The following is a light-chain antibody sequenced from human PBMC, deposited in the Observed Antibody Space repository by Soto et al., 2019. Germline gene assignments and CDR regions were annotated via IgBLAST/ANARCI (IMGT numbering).Light chain of an antibody. CDR1: QTLSNNN. J-gene: IGKJ2*01. Sequence: EIVLTQSPGTLSLSPGERATLSCRASQTLSNNNLAWFQHKPGQAPRLLIYGASNRATGIPDRFGGSGSGTDFTLTISRLETEDFAVYYCQPYGSSPYTFGQGTKLEIK. CDR3: QPYGSSPYT. V-gene: IGKV3-20*01. CDR2: GAS.